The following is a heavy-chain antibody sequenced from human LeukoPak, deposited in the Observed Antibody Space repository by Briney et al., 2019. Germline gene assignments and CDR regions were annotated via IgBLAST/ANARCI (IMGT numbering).Heavy chain of an antibody. V-gene: IGHV5-51*01. CDR3: ARLPSRSCSSSSCYVVDY. J-gene: IGHJ4*02. CDR1: GYTFTNYW. Sequence: GESLKISCKSSGYTFTNYWIGWVRQMPGKGLEWMGITYPGDSDTRYSPSFQGQVTISADKSISAAYLQWSSLQASDTAMYYCARLPSRSCSSSSCYVVDYWGQGTLVTVSS. CDR2: TYPGDSDT. D-gene: IGHD2-2*01.